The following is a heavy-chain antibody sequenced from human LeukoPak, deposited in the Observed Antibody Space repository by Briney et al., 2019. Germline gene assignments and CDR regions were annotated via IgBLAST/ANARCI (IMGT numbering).Heavy chain of an antibody. CDR1: GGSISSYY. Sequence: PSETLSLTCTVSGGSISSYYWSWIRQPPGKGLEWIGYISYSGTTNYNPSLKSRVTISVDTSTNQFSLKLTSVIAADTAVYYCAGVGSSNWLGIFDYWGQGTLVTVSS. D-gene: IGHD4-11*01. J-gene: IGHJ4*02. V-gene: IGHV4-59*01. CDR2: ISYSGTT. CDR3: AGVGSSNWLGIFDY.